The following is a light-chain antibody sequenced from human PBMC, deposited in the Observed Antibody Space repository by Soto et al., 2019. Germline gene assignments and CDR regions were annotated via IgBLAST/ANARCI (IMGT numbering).Light chain of an antibody. CDR1: QNVGNY. CDR2: DAS. V-gene: IGKV3-11*01. Sequence: EVVLAQSPATLSLSPGERATLSCRASQNVGNYLAWYQQKPGQAPRLLIYDASNRATGIPARFSGSGSGTDFTLTISSLEPEDFAVYYCQQRKSWPRTFGQGTKVDIK. CDR3: QQRKSWPRT. J-gene: IGKJ1*01.